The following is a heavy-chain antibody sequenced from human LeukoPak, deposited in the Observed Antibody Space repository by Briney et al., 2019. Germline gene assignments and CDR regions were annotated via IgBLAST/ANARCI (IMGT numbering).Heavy chain of an antibody. V-gene: IGHV3-30*02. CDR3: ANRDSWSYYYDIYV. CDR2: IDNDGSGK. Sequence: QPRGSLRLSCVASGFSFGDYGMHWVRQAPGKGLEWMAFIDNDGSGKFYADSVKGRITISRDNSKNTVYLQMNGLKIEDTAVYFCANRDSWSYYYDIYVWGKGTTVIVAS. CDR1: GFSFGDYG. D-gene: IGHD3-3*01. J-gene: IGHJ6*03.